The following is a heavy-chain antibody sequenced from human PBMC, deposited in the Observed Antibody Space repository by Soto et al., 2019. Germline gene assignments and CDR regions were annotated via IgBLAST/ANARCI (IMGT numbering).Heavy chain of an antibody. CDR3: ARADSYYDILTGYSHGAPLPPGY. J-gene: IGHJ4*02. Sequence: TSETLSLTCSVSGGSISTYYLSWIRRPPGRGLEWIGYIYYSGSTNYNPSLKSRVTISVDTSKNQFSLKLSSVTAADTAVYYCARADSYYDILTGYSHGAPLPPGYWGQGTLVTVSS. V-gene: IGHV4-59*01. D-gene: IGHD3-9*01. CDR1: GGSISTYY. CDR2: IYYSGST.